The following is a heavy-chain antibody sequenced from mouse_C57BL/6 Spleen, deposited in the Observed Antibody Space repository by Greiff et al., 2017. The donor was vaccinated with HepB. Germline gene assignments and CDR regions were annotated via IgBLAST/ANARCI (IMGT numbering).Heavy chain of an antibody. Sequence: EVQGVESGGGLVKPGGSLKLSCAASGFTFSSYAMSWVRQTPEKRLEWVATISDGGSYTYYPDNVKGRFTISRDNAKNNLYLQMSHLKSEDTAMYYCARDRNYYGSVYAMDYWGQGTSVTVSS. CDR1: GFTFSSYA. CDR3: ARDRNYYGSVYAMDY. V-gene: IGHV5-4*01. CDR2: ISDGGSYT. D-gene: IGHD1-1*01. J-gene: IGHJ4*01.